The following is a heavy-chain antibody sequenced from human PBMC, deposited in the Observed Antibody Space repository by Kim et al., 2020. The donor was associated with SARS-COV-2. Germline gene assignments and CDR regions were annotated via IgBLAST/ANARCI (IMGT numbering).Heavy chain of an antibody. CDR2: ISSSSSYI. D-gene: IGHD1-26*01. CDR1: GFTFSSYS. J-gene: IGHJ6*02. Sequence: GGSLRLSCAASGFTFSSYSMNWVRQAPGKGLEWVSSISSSSSYIYYADSVKGRFTISRDNAKNSLYLQMNSLRAEDTAVYYCARDSGSYYPAHYYYYGMDVCGQGTTVTVSS. CDR3: ARDSGSYYPAHYYYYGMDV. V-gene: IGHV3-21*01.